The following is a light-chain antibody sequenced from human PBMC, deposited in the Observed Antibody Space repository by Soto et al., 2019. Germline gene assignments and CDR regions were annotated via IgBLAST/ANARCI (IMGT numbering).Light chain of an antibody. CDR1: QSLLHSNGYNY. CDR2: LAS. Sequence: DIVMTQSPLSLPVTPGEPASISCRSSQSLLHSNGYNYVDWYLQKPGQSPQLLLYLASNRASGVADRFSGGGLGTGFTLKFSRVEAEDVGVYSCRQALPSPITLGQGTRLEIK. J-gene: IGKJ5*01. V-gene: IGKV2-28*01. CDR3: RQALPSPIT.